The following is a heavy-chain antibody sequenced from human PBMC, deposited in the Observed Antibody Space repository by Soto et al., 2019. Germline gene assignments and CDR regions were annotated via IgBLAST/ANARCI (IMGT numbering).Heavy chain of an antibody. D-gene: IGHD3-9*01. CDR2: IIPIFGTA. CDR1: GGTFSSYA. Sequence: QVQLVQSGAEVKKPGSSVKVSCKASGGTFSSYAISWVRQAPGQGLEWMGGIIPIFGTANYAQKFQGRVTITADESTSTAYMELSSLRSEDTAVYYCARDLSYFDWFVSDAFDIWGQGTMVTVSS. J-gene: IGHJ3*02. V-gene: IGHV1-69*12. CDR3: ARDLSYFDWFVSDAFDI.